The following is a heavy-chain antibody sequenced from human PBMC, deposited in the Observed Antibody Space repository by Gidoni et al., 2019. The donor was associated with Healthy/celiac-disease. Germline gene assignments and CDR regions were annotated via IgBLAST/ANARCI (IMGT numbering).Heavy chain of an antibody. D-gene: IGHD5-12*01. Sequence: LEWVSYISSSSSYTNYADSVKGRFTISRDNAKNSLYRQMNSLRAEDTAVYYCARAHGEMATFDYWGQGTLVTVSS. CDR3: ARAHGEMATFDY. V-gene: IGHV3-11*06. CDR2: ISSSSSYT. J-gene: IGHJ4*02.